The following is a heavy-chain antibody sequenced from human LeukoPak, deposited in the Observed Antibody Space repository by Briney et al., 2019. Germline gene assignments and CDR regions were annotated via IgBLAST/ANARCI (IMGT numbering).Heavy chain of an antibody. CDR3: ARHTGGAVAGTGLNY. CDR2: INHSGST. D-gene: IGHD6-19*01. V-gene: IGHV4-34*01. J-gene: IGHJ4*02. CDR1: GGSFSGYY. Sequence: SETLSLTCAVYGGSFSGYYWSWIRQPPGKGLGWIGEINHSGSTNYNPSLKSRVTISVDTSKNQFSLKLSSVTTADTAVYYCARHTGGAVAGTGLNYWGQGTLVTVSS.